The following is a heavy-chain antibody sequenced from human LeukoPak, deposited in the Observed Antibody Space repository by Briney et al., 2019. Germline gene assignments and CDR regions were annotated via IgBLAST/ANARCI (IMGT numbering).Heavy chain of an antibody. D-gene: IGHD3-10*01. Sequence: PSETLSLTCTVSGGFIGSFYWNWIRQPPGKGVEWIGNIYHSGGTNYNPSLKSRVTILVDTSKNQISLKLSSVTAADTAVYYCARGSVLLSMDVWGKGTTVTISS. CDR3: ARGSVLLSMDV. CDR1: GGFIGSFY. CDR2: IYHSGGT. V-gene: IGHV4-59*01. J-gene: IGHJ6*03.